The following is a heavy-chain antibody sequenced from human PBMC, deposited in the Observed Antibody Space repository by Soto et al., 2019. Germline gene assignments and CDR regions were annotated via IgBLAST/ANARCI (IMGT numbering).Heavy chain of an antibody. D-gene: IGHD1-26*01. V-gene: IGHV3-43*01. J-gene: IGHJ4*02. CDR1: GFSFDAYT. Sequence: EVQLVESGGTVVQPGGSLRLSCVGSGFSFDAYTMHWARQAPGKGLEWVSLISWDVGSTYYAGSVKGRFTISKDNSKNSLYLQMSSLRSEDTALYYCAKESSGSFSFDFWGQGTLVTVSS. CDR2: ISWDVGST. CDR3: AKESSGSFSFDF.